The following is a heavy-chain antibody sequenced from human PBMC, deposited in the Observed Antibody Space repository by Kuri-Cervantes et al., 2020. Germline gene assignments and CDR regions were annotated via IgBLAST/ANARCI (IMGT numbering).Heavy chain of an antibody. V-gene: IGHV3-30*18. CDR1: GFTFSSYG. CDR3: AKDAYDFWSGYSLGDAFDI. J-gene: IGHJ3*02. Sequence: GGSLRLSCAASGFTFSSYGMHWVRQAPGKGLEWVAVISYDGSNKYYADSVKGRFTISRDNAKNSLYLQMNSLRAEDTALYYCAKDAYDFWSGYSLGDAFDIWGQGTMVTVSS. D-gene: IGHD3-3*01. CDR2: ISYDGSNK.